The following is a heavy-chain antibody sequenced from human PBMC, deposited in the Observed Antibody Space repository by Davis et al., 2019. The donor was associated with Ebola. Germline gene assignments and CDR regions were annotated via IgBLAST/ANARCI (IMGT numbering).Heavy chain of an antibody. D-gene: IGHD1-14*01. V-gene: IGHV3-73*01. CDR1: GFTFSGSA. CDR2: IRSKANSYAT. Sequence: GESLKISCAASGFTFSGSAMHWVRQASGKGLEWVGRIRSKANSYATAYAASVKGRFTISRDDSKNTAYLQMNSMKTEETAVYYCTRVGNRNYYGMDVWGQGTTVTVSS. J-gene: IGHJ6*02. CDR3: TRVGNRNYYGMDV.